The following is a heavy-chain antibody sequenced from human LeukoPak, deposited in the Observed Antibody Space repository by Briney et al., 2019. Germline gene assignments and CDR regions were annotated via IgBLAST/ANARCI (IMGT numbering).Heavy chain of an antibody. D-gene: IGHD3-16*01. CDR2: IKEDGSEA. CDR1: GFPFSGYW. Sequence: GGSLRLSCAASGFPFSGYWMTWVRQAPGRGLEWVATIKEDGSEAYFGDSVKGRFSISRDNAKNSLYLQMNSLRGEDTPVYYCARGGANRFDYWGQGTLVTVSS. CDR3: ARGGANRFDY. V-gene: IGHV3-7*04. J-gene: IGHJ4*02.